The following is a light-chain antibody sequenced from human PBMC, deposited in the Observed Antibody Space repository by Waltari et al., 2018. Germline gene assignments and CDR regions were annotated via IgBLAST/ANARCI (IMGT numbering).Light chain of an antibody. CDR2: EVS. CDR1: SSDAGKYNL. CDR3: CSYVRSTWV. V-gene: IGLV2-23*02. Sequence: QSALTQPASVSGSPGQSITISCTGTSSDAGKYNLVSWYQQHPGKAPKVMIYEVSKRPSGVSNRFSGSKSGNTASLTISGLQAEDEADYYCCSYVRSTWVFGGGTKLTVL. J-gene: IGLJ3*02.